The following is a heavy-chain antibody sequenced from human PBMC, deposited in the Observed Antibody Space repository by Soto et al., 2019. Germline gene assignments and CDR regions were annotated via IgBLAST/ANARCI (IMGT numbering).Heavy chain of an antibody. CDR2: IWYDGSNK. CDR1: GFTFSSYG. V-gene: IGHV3-33*01. D-gene: IGHD1-26*01. Sequence: VGSLRLSCEASGFTFSSYGMHWVGQAPGKGLEWVAVIWYDGSNKYYADSVKGRFTISRHNSKNTLSLQMNSLRAEDTAVYYCARDRGTTWFDPWGQGTLVTVAS. J-gene: IGHJ5*02. CDR3: ARDRGTTWFDP.